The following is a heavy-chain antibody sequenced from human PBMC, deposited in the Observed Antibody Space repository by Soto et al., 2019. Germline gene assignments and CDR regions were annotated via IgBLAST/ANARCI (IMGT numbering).Heavy chain of an antibody. CDR3: ARDSYTPRWYWHLDY. D-gene: IGHD6-13*01. J-gene: IGHJ4*02. CDR1: GDSVSSNSAA. Sequence: QTLSLTCAISGDSVSSNSAAWTWIRQSPSRGLEWLGRTYYRSKWYHDYAQSVKSRITINPETSKNQFSLQLNSVTPEDTAVYYCARDSYTPRWYWHLDYWGQGSLVTVSS. CDR2: TYYRSKWYH. V-gene: IGHV6-1*01.